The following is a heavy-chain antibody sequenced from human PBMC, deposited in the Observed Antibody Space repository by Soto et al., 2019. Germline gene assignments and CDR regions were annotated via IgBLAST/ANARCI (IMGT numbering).Heavy chain of an antibody. CDR2: MYYRGNA. Sequence: SETLSLTCSVSDDSINSDKYYWGWIRQPPGKGLEWIGSMYYRGNAYYNPSLQTRVTISLDTSKSKFSLKLNSVTAADSAVYFCARLEGLATISYYFDFWGPGALVTVSS. CDR1: DDSINSDKYY. D-gene: IGHD3-9*01. V-gene: IGHV4-39*01. CDR3: ARLEGLATISYYFDF. J-gene: IGHJ4*02.